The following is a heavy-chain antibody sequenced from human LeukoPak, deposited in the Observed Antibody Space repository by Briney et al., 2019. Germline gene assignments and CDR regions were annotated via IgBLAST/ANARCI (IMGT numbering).Heavy chain of an antibody. J-gene: IGHJ4*02. V-gene: IGHV3-23*01. D-gene: IGHD2-2*01. CDR1: GFTFSDYY. CDR2: ISGSGGST. Sequence: GGSLRLSCVASGFTFSDYYMSWIRQAPGKGLEWVSAISGSGGSTYYADSVKGRFTISRDNSKNTLYLQMNSLRAEDTAVYYCAKVALVVPAAMGDYWGQGTLVTVSS. CDR3: AKVALVVPAAMGDY.